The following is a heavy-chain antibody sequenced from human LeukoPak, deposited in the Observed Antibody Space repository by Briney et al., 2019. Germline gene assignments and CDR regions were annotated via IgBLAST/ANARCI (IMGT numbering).Heavy chain of an antibody. CDR1: GFSISTYY. V-gene: IGHV4-4*07. Sequence: SETLSLTCTVSGFSISTYYWSWFRQPAGKGLEWIGRIHSSGNTNYNPSLQSRVSLSIDTSQNQFSLRLTSLTAADTAVYFCARDVGKAYWCQGLLAIVSS. D-gene: IGHD4-23*01. J-gene: IGHJ4*02. CDR2: IHSSGNT. CDR3: ARDVGKAY.